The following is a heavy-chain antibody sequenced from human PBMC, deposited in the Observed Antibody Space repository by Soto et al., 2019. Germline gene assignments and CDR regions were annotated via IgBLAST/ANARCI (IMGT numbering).Heavy chain of an antibody. J-gene: IGHJ4*02. CDR3: AKGISGTTRTKLDY. CDR1: GFTFSSYA. D-gene: IGHD1-7*01. Sequence: PGGSLRLSCAASGFTFSSYAMSWVRQAPGKGLEWVSGISGSGGSTYYADSVKGRFTISRDNSKNTLSLQMDSLRAGDTAVYYCAKGISGTTRTKLDYWGQGTPVTVS. CDR2: ISGSGGST. V-gene: IGHV3-23*01.